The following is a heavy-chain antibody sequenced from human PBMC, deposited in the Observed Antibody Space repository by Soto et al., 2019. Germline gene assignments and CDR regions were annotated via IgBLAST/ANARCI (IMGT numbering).Heavy chain of an antibody. CDR3: AREPRYCRGGSCSVTGDAYDI. CDR2: ISNRGDT. CDR1: GFIVSDTY. J-gene: IGHJ3*02. D-gene: IGHD2-15*01. Sequence: GGSLRLSCTASGFIVSDTYVNWIRQAPGKGLEWVSVISNRGDTHYADSVRGRFSLSRDISDNTLHLQMNNLRVEDTAVYYCAREPRYCRGGSCSVTGDAYDIWGQGTMVTVSS. V-gene: IGHV3-66*01.